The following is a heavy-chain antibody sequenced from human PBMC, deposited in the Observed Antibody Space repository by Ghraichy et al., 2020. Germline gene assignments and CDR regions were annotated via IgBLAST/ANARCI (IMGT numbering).Heavy chain of an antibody. J-gene: IGHJ4*02. CDR1: GFTFSSYW. Sequence: GGSLRLSCAASGFTFSSYWIHWVRQAPGKGLVWVSRINSDGSSTSYADSVKGRFTISRDNAKNTLYLQMNSLRAEDTAVYYCARDGVVVAATLDYWGQGTLVTVSS. CDR3: ARDGVVVAATLDY. D-gene: IGHD2-15*01. CDR2: INSDGSST. V-gene: IGHV3-74*01.